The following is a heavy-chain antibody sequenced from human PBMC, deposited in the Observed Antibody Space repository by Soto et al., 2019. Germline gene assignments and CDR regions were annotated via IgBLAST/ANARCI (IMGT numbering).Heavy chain of an antibody. D-gene: IGHD5-18*01. J-gene: IGHJ4*02. CDR3: AKGQVVYSYGYYDY. CDR2: ISGSGIST. V-gene: IGHV3-23*01. CDR1: GFSFSNYA. Sequence: EVQLLESGGGLVQPGGSLRLSCTASGFSFSNYAMSWVRQAPGKGLEWVSAISGSGISTYYADSVKGRFTISRDNSKNTLYLQINSLRAEDTAVYYCAKGQVVYSYGYYDYWGQGTLVTVSS.